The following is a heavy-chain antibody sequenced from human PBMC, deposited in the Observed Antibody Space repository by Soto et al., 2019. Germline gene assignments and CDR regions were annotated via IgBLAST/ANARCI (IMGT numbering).Heavy chain of an antibody. V-gene: IGHV4-30-4*01. CDR3: AREDFVRILGTTLFDS. CDR2: IYYSGST. CDR1: GGSISSGDHY. D-gene: IGHD1-26*01. J-gene: IGHJ4*02. Sequence: SETLSLTCTVSGGSISSGDHYWCWIRQPPGKGLEWIGYIYYSGSTYYNPSLKSRVTISVDTSKNQFSLKLSSVTAADTAVYYCAREDFVRILGTTLFDSWRQGTLVTVS.